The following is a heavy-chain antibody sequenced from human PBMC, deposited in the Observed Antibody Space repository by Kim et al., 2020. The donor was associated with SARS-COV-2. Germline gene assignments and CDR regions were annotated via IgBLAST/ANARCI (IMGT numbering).Heavy chain of an antibody. Sequence: SETLSLTCTVSGGSISSYYWSWIRQPPGKGLEWIGYIYYSGSTNYNPSLKSRVTISVDTSKNQFSLKLSSGTAADTAVYYSSRSAAITIFGGVVDIDVWG. D-gene: IGHD3-3*01. CDR2: IYYSGST. J-gene: IGHJ6*03. V-gene: IGHV4-59*08. CDR1: GGSISSYY. CDR3: SRSAAITIFGGVVDIDV.